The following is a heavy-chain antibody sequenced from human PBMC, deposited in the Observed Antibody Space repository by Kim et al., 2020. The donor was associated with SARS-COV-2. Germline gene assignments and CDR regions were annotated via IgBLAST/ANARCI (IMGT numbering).Heavy chain of an antibody. D-gene: IGHD6-19*01. Sequence: PTYAQGFTGRFVFSLDTSVSTAYLQISSLKAEDTAVYYCAREFCSGCIHYWGQGTLVTVSS. CDR2: P. CDR3: AREFCSGCIHY. V-gene: IGHV7-4-1*02. J-gene: IGHJ4*02.